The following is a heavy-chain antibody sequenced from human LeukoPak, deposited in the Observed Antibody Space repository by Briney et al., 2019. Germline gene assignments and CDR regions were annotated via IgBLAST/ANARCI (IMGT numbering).Heavy chain of an antibody. CDR1: GGTFSSYA. CDR3: ARARMTTGYYYYYMDV. CDR2: IILIFGTA. J-gene: IGHJ6*03. D-gene: IGHD4-17*01. V-gene: IGHV1-69*05. Sequence: SVKVSCKASGGTFSSYAISWVRQAPGQGLEWMGGIILIFGTANYAQKFQGRVTITTDESTSTAYMELSSLRSEDTAVYYCARARMTTGYYYYYMDVWGKGTTVTVSS.